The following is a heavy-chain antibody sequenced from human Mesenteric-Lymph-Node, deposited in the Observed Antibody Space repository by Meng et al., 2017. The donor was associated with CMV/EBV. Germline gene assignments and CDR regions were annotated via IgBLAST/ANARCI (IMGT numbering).Heavy chain of an antibody. J-gene: IGHJ5*02. CDR2: ISYDGSNK. D-gene: IGHD3-16*01. V-gene: IGHV3-30-3*01. Sequence: GESLKISCAASGFNFSSYAMHWVRQAPGKGLEWVAVISYDGSNKYYADSVKGRFTISRDNAKNTLYLQMNSLRAEDTAVYYCAGGYGWFDPWGQGTLVTVSS. CDR3: AGGYGWFDP. CDR1: GFNFSSYA.